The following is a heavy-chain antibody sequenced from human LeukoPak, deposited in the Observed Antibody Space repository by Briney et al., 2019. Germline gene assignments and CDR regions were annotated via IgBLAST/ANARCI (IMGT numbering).Heavy chain of an antibody. V-gene: IGHV5-51*01. J-gene: IGHJ3*02. CDR3: ARRGHYYDSSGYLRPDAFDI. Sequence: GESLKISCKGSGYSFSSYWIGWVRQMPGKGLEWMGIIYPGDSDTRYSPSFPGQVTISADKSISTGYLQWNSLNASGTAMYYCARRGHYYDSSGYLRPDAFDIWGQGTMVTVSS. CDR2: IYPGDSDT. D-gene: IGHD3-22*01. CDR1: GYSFSSYW.